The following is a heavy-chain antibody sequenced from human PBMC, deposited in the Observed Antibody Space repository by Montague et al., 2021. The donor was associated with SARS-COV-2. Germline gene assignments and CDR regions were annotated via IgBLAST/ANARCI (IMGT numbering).Heavy chain of an antibody. J-gene: IGHJ6*02. CDR1: GDSVSSQSAA. D-gene: IGHD2-2*01. Sequence: CAISGDSVSSQSAAWNWIRQSPSRGLEWPGRTYYRSQWYEDYAVSVKGRITIKPDTSKNQFSLHLESVSPDDTALYYCARGAYHDLYYYYHGMDVWGRGTTVSVSS. V-gene: IGHV6-1*01. CDR3: ARGAYHDLYYYYHGMDV. CDR2: TYYRSQWYE.